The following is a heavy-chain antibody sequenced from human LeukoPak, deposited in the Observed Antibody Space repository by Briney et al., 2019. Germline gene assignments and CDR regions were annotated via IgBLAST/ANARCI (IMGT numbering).Heavy chain of an antibody. CDR1: GLTFGDYA. Sequence: GGSLRLSCAASGLTFGDYAMSWVRQAPGKGLEWVSTISSSGRDTYYADSVKGRFTISRDNSKNTLYLQMNSLRAEDTAVYYCARAPGRPYYFDYWGQGTLVTVSS. CDR3: ARAPGRPYYFDY. CDR2: ISSSGRDT. J-gene: IGHJ4*02. V-gene: IGHV3-23*01.